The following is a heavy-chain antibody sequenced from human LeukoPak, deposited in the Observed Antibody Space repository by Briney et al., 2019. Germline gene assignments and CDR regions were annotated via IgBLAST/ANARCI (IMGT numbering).Heavy chain of an antibody. CDR2: MYYLGTT. D-gene: IGHD3-3*01. CDR3: ARAVNDFWSGFSYYFDY. V-gene: IGHV4-31*03. J-gene: IGHJ4*02. CDR1: GGSISSGGYY. Sequence: PSETLFLTCTVSGGSISSGGYYWSWIRQHPGKGLEWIGYMYYLGTTYYNPSLKSRVTISVDTSKNQFSLELSSVTGADTGVYYCARAVNDFWSGFSYYFDYWGQGTLVTVSS.